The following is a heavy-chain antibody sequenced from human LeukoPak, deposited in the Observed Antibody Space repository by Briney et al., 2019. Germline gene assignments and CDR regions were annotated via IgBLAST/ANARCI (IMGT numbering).Heavy chain of an antibody. D-gene: IGHD6-13*01. Sequence: PGGSLRLSCAASGFTFSSYERNWVRQAPGKGLEWVSYISSSGSTIYYADSVKGRFTISRDNSKNTLYLQMNSLRAEDTAVYYCAKDGSSSWYTNDHYYYYMDVWGKGTTVTISS. J-gene: IGHJ6*03. CDR2: ISSSGSTI. V-gene: IGHV3-48*03. CDR1: GFTFSSYE. CDR3: AKDGSSSWYTNDHYYYYMDV.